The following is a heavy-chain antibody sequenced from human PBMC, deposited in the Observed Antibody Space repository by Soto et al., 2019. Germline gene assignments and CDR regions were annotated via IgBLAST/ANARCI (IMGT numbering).Heavy chain of an antibody. CDR3: ARCSGSDGSNVRDGYYYYGMDV. J-gene: IGHJ6*02. Sequence: QVQLVQSGAEVKKPGASVKVSCKASGYTFTSYDINWVRQATGQGLEWMGWMNPNSGNTGYAQKFQGRVTMTRHTSISTAYMELGSQGSEDAAEYYCARCSGSDGSNVRDGYYYYGMDVWGQGTTVTVSS. V-gene: IGHV1-8*01. CDR2: MNPNSGNT. D-gene: IGHD2-15*01. CDR1: GYTFTSYD.